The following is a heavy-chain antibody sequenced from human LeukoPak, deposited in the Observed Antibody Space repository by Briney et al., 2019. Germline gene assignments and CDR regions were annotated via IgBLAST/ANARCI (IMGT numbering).Heavy chain of an antibody. J-gene: IGHJ5*02. CDR3: ASVAVLTARWFDP. CDR2: IIPIFGNA. D-gene: IGHD4/OR15-4a*01. V-gene: IGHV1-69*05. Sequence: GASVKLSCTASGGTFSSYAISWVRQAPGQGLEWMGGIIPIFGNANYAQKFQGRVTITTDESTSTAYLELSSLRSGDTAVYYCASVAVLTARWFDPWGQGTLVTVSS. CDR1: GGTFSSYA.